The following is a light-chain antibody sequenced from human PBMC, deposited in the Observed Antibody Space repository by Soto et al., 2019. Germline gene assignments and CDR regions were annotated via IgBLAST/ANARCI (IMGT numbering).Light chain of an antibody. CDR3: QQYNSYLLT. V-gene: IGKV1-5*01. Sequence: DLQMTQSPSTLSASVGDRVTITCRASQSISRSLAWYQQKPGKAPNLLIYDASSLESGAPSRFSGSGFGTEFTLTVSSVQPDDVATYYCQQYNSYLLTFGPGTTVDI. J-gene: IGKJ3*01. CDR1: QSISRS. CDR2: DAS.